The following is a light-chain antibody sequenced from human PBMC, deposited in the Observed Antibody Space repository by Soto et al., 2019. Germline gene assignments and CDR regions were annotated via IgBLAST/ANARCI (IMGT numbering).Light chain of an antibody. CDR2: EVN. Sequence: QSVLTQPPSASGSPGRSVTISCTGTSSDIGGYNYVSWYQQHPGKAPKLMIYEVNKRPSGVPDRFSGSKSGNTASLTVSGRQAEDEADDYCASHAGRKNIIFGGGTKLTVL. J-gene: IGLJ2*01. CDR3: ASHAGRKNII. V-gene: IGLV2-8*01. CDR1: SSDIGGYNY.